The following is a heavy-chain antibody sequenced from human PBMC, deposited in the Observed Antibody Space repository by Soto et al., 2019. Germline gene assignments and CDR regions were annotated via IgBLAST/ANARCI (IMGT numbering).Heavy chain of an antibody. CDR3: ARAYSSSWYYRRFFDH. CDR2: ISAYNGNT. V-gene: IGHV1-18*04. CDR1: GYTFTSYG. Sequence: GASVKVSCKASGYTFTSYGISWVRQAPGQGLEWMGWISAYNGNTNYAQKLQGRVTMTTDTSTSTAYMELRSLRSDDTAVYYCARAYSSSWYYRRFFDHWGQGTLVTVSS. D-gene: IGHD6-13*01. J-gene: IGHJ4*02.